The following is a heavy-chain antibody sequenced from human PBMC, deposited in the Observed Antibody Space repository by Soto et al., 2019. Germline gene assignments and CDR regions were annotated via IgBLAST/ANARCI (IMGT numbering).Heavy chain of an antibody. Sequence: EVQLVESGGDLVQPGGSLRLSCVASGFIVSGSYMSWVRQAPGEGLEWVSVMYPDGSRHYAESVKGRFAISRQNSENTVYLQMNSLRTEDTAVYYCAKARGNYGDGGLDYWGQGTRVTVSS. CDR3: AKARGNYGDGGLDY. CDR2: MYPDGSR. D-gene: IGHD4-17*01. J-gene: IGHJ4*02. V-gene: IGHV3-53*04. CDR1: GFIVSGSY.